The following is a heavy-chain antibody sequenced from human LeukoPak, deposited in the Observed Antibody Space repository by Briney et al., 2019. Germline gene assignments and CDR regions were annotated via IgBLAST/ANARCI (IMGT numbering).Heavy chain of an antibody. CDR1: GFTFSSYS. D-gene: IGHD4-23*01. CDR3: ARDKSGGNHLYYYYYMDV. Sequence: PGGSLRLSCAASGFTFSSYSMNWVRQAPGKGLEWVSCISSSSSYIYYADSVKGRFTISRDNAKNSLYLQMNSLRAEDTAVYYCARDKSGGNHLYYYYYMDVWGKGTTVTISS. CDR2: ISSSSSYI. J-gene: IGHJ6*03. V-gene: IGHV3-21*01.